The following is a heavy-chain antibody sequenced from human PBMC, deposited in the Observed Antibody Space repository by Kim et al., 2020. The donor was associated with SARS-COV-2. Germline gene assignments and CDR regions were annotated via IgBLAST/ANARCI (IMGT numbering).Heavy chain of an antibody. J-gene: IGHJ4*02. Sequence: SQSYAQKVQGRVTMTRDTSTSTVYMELSSLRSEDTAVYYCARGDYGGHDYWGQGTLVTVSS. CDR3: ARGDYGGHDY. CDR2: SQ. V-gene: IGHV1-46*01. D-gene: IGHD4-17*01.